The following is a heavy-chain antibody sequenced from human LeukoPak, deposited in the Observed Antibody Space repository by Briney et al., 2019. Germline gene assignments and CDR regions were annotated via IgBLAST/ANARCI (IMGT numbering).Heavy chain of an antibody. CDR3: ARGEARYYDSSGYYYQVDYYYYGMDV. D-gene: IGHD3-22*01. CDR2: ISYDGSNK. CDR1: GFTFSSYA. V-gene: IGHV3-30-3*01. J-gene: IGHJ6*02. Sequence: GGSLRLSCVASGFTFSSYAMHWVRQAPGKGLEWVGVISYDGSNKYYADSVKGRFTIARDNSKNTLYLQMNSLRAEDTAVYYCARGEARYYDSSGYYYQVDYYYYGMDVWGQGTTVTVSS.